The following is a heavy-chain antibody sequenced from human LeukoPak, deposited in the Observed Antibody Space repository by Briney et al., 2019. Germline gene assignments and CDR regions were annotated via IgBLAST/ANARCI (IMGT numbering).Heavy chain of an antibody. CDR3: ARVLYSSSSRYFDY. CDR2: IKQDGSEK. V-gene: IGHV3-7*01. D-gene: IGHD6-6*01. CDR1: GFTFSSYW. J-gene: IGHJ4*02. Sequence: GGSLRLTCAASGFTFSSYWMSWVRQAPGKGLEWVANIKQDGSEKYYVDSVKGRFTISRDNAKNSLYLQLNSLRAEDTAVYYCARVLYSSSSRYFDYWGQGTLVTVSS.